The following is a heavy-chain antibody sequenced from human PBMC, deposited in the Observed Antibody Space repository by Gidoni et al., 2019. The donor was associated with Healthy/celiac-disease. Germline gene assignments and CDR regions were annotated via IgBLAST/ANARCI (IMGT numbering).Heavy chain of an antibody. J-gene: IGHJ3*02. D-gene: IGHD2-21*01. CDR3: ARANDWAAFDI. V-gene: IGHV3-33*01. CDR1: GFTFSSYG. Sequence: QVQLVESGGGVVQPGRSLRLSCAASGFTFSSYGMHWVRQAPGKGLGWVAVIWYDGSNKYYADSVKGRFTISRDNSKNTLYLQMNSLRAEDTAVYYCARANDWAAFDIWGQGTMVTVSS. CDR2: IWYDGSNK.